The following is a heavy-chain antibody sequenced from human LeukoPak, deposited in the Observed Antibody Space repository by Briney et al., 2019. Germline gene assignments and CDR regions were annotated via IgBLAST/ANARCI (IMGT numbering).Heavy chain of an antibody. V-gene: IGHV3-7*01. J-gene: IGHJ4*02. CDR3: ARLFPRYCDSTSCHGDFDY. CDR1: GFTFSSYW. CDR2: IKQDGSEK. Sequence: GGSLRLSCAASGFTFSSYWMSWVRQAPGKGLEWVANIKQDGSEKYYVDSVKGRFTISRDNAKNSLYLQMNSLRAEDTAAYYCARLFPRYCDSTSCHGDFDYWGQGTLVTVSS. D-gene: IGHD2-2*01.